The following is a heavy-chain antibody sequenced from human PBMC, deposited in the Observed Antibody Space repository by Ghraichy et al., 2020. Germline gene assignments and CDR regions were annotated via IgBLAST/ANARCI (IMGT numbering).Heavy chain of an antibody. CDR3: ARGRGGGYCSGGSCYSGLQSPNYYYYYYMDV. CDR2: INHSGST. Sequence: SETLSLTCAVYGGSFSGYYWSWIRQPPGKGLEWIGEINHSGSTNYNPSLKSRVTISVDTSKNQFSLKLSSVTAADTAVYYCARGRGGGYCSGGSCYSGLQSPNYYYYYYMDVWGKGTTVTVSS. D-gene: IGHD2-15*01. J-gene: IGHJ6*03. CDR1: GGSFSGYY. V-gene: IGHV4-34*01.